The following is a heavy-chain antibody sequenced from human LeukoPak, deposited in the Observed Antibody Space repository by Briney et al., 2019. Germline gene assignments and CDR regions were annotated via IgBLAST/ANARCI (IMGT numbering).Heavy chain of an antibody. D-gene: IGHD3-3*01. CDR3: AKDGYDFWSGYFY. CDR1: GFTFSSYA. Sequence: GGSLRLSCAASGFTFSSYAMSWVRQALGKGLEWVSAISGSGGSTYYADSVKVRFTISRDNSKNTLYLQMNSLRAEDTAVYYCAKDGYDFWSGYFYWGQGTLVTVSS. J-gene: IGHJ4*02. V-gene: IGHV3-23*01. CDR2: ISGSGGST.